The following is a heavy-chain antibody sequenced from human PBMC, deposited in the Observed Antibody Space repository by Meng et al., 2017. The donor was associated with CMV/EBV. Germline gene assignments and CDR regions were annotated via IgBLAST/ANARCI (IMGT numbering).Heavy chain of an antibody. Sequence: RQRRGAGPGLGKPSETLSPTCTVSGGSISSSSYYWGWIRQPPGKGLEWIGSIYYSGSTYYNPSLKSRVTISVDTSKNQFSLKLSSVTAADTAVYYCVTWLWFGELSGYYFDYWGQGTLVTVSS. CDR1: GGSISSSSYY. CDR2: IYYSGST. V-gene: IGHV4-39*07. D-gene: IGHD3-10*01. CDR3: VTWLWFGELSGYYFDY. J-gene: IGHJ4*02.